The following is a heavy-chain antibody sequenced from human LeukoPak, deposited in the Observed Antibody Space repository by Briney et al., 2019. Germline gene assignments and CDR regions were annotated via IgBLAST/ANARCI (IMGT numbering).Heavy chain of an antibody. D-gene: IGHD1-26*01. Sequence: PGGSLRLSCAASGFTFSDYYMGWIPQTPGKRLERVSYICSSGSTIYYADSVKGRLPISRDNAKNSLYLQMNSLRAEDTAVYYCARDLVGAETNYYYYGMDVWGQGTTVTVSS. J-gene: IGHJ6*02. CDR1: GFTFSDYY. CDR3: ARDLVGAETNYYYYGMDV. CDR2: ICSSGSTI. V-gene: IGHV3-11*01.